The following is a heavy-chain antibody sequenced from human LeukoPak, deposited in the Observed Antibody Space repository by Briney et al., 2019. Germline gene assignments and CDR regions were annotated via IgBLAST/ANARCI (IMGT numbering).Heavy chain of an antibody. CDR1: GFTFSSYW. Sequence: PGGSLRLSCAASGFTFSSYWMSWVRQAPGKGLEWVANIKQDGSEKYYVDSVKGRFTISRDNAKNSLFLQMNNLRTEDTGIYYCAIDWRTSSLPLSSSSFYFDLWGQGTLVTVSS. J-gene: IGHJ4*02. D-gene: IGHD6-13*01. CDR2: IKQDGSEK. CDR3: AIDWRTSSLPLSSSSFYFDL. V-gene: IGHV3-7*01.